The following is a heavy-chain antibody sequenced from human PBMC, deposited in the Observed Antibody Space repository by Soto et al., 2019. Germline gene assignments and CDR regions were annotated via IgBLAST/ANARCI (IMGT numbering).Heavy chain of an antibody. CDR3: ARGYHYYGSGSYYMG. CDR2: INHSGST. CDR1: GGFFSGYY. D-gene: IGHD3-10*01. Sequence: SESLSLTCAVYGGFFSGYYWSWIRQPPGKGLEWIGEINHSGSTNYNPSLKSRVTISVDTSKNQFSLKLSSVTAADTAVYYCARGYHYYGSGSYYMGWGQGTLVTVPQ. J-gene: IGHJ4*02. V-gene: IGHV4-34*01.